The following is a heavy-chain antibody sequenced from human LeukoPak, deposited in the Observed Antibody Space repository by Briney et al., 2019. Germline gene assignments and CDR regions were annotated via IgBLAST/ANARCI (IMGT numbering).Heavy chain of an antibody. V-gene: IGHV3-23*01. Sequence: GGSLRLSCAASGFTLSSYAMSWVRQAPGKGLEWVSAISGSGGSTYYADSVKGRFTISRDNSKNTLYLQVNSLRADDTAVYYCAKVTGDYLAYYYYGMDVWGQGTTVTVSS. J-gene: IGHJ6*02. D-gene: IGHD4-17*01. CDR2: ISGSGGST. CDR3: AKVTGDYLAYYYYGMDV. CDR1: GFTLSSYA.